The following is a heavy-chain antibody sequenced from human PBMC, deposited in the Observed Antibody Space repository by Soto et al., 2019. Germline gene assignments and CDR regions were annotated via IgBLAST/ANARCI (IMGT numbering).Heavy chain of an antibody. CDR2: IGGSSATT. D-gene: IGHD4-17*01. V-gene: IGHV3-23*01. J-gene: IGHJ4*02. Sequence: EVQLLESGGGLVQPGGSLRLSCAASGFTFSTYAMTWVRQAPGKGLEWVSSIGGSSATTYYADSVKGRFTISRDNXXXXXXXXXXXXXXXXXXXXXXXXXXXXXXYMSAGDSWGQGTLVTVSS. CDR3: XXXXXXXXYMSAGDS. CDR1: GFTFSTYA.